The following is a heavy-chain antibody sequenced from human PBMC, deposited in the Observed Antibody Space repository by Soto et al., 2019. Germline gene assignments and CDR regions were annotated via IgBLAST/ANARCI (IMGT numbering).Heavy chain of an antibody. CDR2: IIPIFCTA. V-gene: IGHV1-69*06. CDR1: RCTLSRYA. D-gene: IGHD2-21*01. J-gene: IGHJ4*02. CDR3: VRVRSYIDD. Sequence: GASVTTSCQACRCTLSRYAIIWVRQAPGQGLEWMGGIIPIFCTANYAQKFQGRVTITEDKSTSTAYMEPSSLSSEDTAVYYCVRVRSYIDDWGQGTMVTVSS.